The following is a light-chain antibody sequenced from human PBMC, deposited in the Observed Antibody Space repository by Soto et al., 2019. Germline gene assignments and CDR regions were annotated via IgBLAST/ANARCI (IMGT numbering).Light chain of an antibody. J-gene: IGKJ5*01. V-gene: IGKV3-15*01. Sequence: EIVMTQSPATLSVSPGGRATLSCRASQSISSNLAWYQQKPGQAPRLLMFRTSSRATGFPARFSGSGSGTEFTLTISSLQSEDFAVYYCQQYTNWPITFGQGTRLEIK. CDR3: QQYTNWPIT. CDR1: QSISSN. CDR2: RTS.